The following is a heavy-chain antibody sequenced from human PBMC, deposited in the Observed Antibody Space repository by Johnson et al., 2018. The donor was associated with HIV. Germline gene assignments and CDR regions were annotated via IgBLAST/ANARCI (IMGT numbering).Heavy chain of an antibody. CDR3: ASPKTPTRVVRGAFDI. J-gene: IGHJ3*02. D-gene: IGHD3-10*01. CDR2: IDWSGGRT. Sequence: VQLVESGGGVARPGGSLRLSCAASGFTFDDYGMSWVRQAPGKGLEWVSGIDWSGGRTGYADSVKGRFTISRDNAKNSLYLQMNSLRAEDTAVYYCASPKTPTRVVRGAFDIWGQGTMVTVSS. V-gene: IGHV3-20*04. CDR1: GFTFDDYG.